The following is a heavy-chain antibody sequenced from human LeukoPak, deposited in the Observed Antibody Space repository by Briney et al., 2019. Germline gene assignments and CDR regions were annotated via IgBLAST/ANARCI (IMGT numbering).Heavy chain of an antibody. J-gene: IGHJ4*02. CDR3: ARGTHHYFDY. CDR1: GVSISSGGYY. CDR2: IYYSGST. D-gene: IGHD3/OR15-3a*01. Sequence: SQTLSLTCTVSGVSISSGGYYWNWIRQHPGEGLEWIGYIYYSGSTYYNPSLKSRVTISVDTSKNQFSLKLSSVTAADTAVYYCARGTHHYFDYWGQGTLVTVSS. V-gene: IGHV4-31*03.